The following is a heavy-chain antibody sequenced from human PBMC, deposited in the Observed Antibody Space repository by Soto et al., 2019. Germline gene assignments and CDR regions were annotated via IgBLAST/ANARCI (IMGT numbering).Heavy chain of an antibody. CDR3: ASDLPGYYYYGMDV. CDR2: IIPSVVTT. CDR1: GGTFSSYA. J-gene: IGHJ6*02. V-gene: IGHV1-69*04. Sequence: SVKVSCKASGGTFSSYAISWVRQAPGQRLEWIGIIIPSVVTTNYAQKFQGRVTMTRDKSTSTVYMELSGLRSEDTAVYYCASDLPGYYYYGMDVWGQGTTVTVSS.